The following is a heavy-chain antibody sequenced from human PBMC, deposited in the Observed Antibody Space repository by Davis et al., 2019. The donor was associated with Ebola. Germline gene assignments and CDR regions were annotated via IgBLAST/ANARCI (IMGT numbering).Heavy chain of an antibody. Sequence: GSLRLFCAASGFTFEDDAMHWVRQAPGKGLEWVSLISGHGDKTDYADSVKGRFTISRDNSKNSLYLQMNSLRSEDTAFYYCVKDRRSSGWVYYFDHWGQGALVTVSS. CDR1: GFTFEDDA. V-gene: IGHV3-43*02. J-gene: IGHJ4*02. CDR2: ISGHGDKT. CDR3: VKDRRSSGWVYYFDH. D-gene: IGHD6-25*01.